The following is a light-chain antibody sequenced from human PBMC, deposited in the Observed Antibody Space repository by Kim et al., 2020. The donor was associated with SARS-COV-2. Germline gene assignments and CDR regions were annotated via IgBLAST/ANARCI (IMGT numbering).Light chain of an antibody. V-gene: IGKV2-28*01. CDR2: LGS. J-gene: IGKJ2*01. Sequence: PASTSCRSSQSLLHSNGYSYLDWYLQKPGQSPQLLIYLGSNRASGVPDRFSGSGSGTDSTLKISRVEAEDVGVYYCMQTLLTPRTFGQGTKLEI. CDR1: QSLLHSNGYSY. CDR3: MQTLLTPRT.